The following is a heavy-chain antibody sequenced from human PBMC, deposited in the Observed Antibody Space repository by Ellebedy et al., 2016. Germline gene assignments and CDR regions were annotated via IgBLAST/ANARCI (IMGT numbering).Heavy chain of an antibody. D-gene: IGHD2-8*01. Sequence: SETLSLTXSVSGDTISSSHYYWGWIRQPPGKGLEWIGSIYYTGSPYYNPSLRSRVTISVETSKNQLSLKLTSVTATDTAVYYCARSLAVVLMVYDSWGQGTLVTVSS. CDR2: IYYTGSP. CDR1: GDTISSSHYY. V-gene: IGHV4-39*01. J-gene: IGHJ4*02. CDR3: ARSLAVVLMVYDS.